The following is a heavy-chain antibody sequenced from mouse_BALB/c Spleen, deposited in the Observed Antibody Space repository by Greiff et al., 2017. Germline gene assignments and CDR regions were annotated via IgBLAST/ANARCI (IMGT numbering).Heavy chain of an antibody. V-gene: IGHV5-6-4*01. D-gene: IGHD6-1*01. CDR1: GFTFSSYT. CDR3: TRGPLFDY. Sequence: EVKLMESGGGLVKPGGSLKLSCAASGFTFSSYTMSWVRQTPEKRLEWVATISSGGSYTYYPDSVKGRFTISRDNAKNTLYLQMSSLKSEDTAMYYCTRGPLFDYWGQGTTLTVSS. CDR2: ISSGGSYT. J-gene: IGHJ2*01.